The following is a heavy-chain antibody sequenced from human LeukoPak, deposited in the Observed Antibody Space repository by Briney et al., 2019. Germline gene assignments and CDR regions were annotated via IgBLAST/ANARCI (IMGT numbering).Heavy chain of an antibody. D-gene: IGHD5-18*01. CDR2: IYHSGST. V-gene: IGHV4-30-2*01. CDR3: SDTLH. Sequence: SETLSLTCTVSGGSISSSSYSWSWIRQPPGKGLEWIGYIYHSGSTYYNPSLKSRVTISVDRSKNQFSLKLSSVTAADTAVYYCSDTLHWGQGTLVTVSS. J-gene: IGHJ4*02. CDR1: GGSISSSSYS.